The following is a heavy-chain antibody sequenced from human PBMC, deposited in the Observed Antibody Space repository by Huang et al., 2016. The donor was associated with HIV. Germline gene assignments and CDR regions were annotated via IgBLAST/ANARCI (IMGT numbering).Heavy chain of an antibody. D-gene: IGHD3-22*01. V-gene: IGHV1-18*01. J-gene: IGHJ3*02. CDR1: GYTFTSYG. CDR2: ISASSGDT. Sequence: QIQLMQSGPELKQPGASVKVSCKASGYTFTSYGITWVRQAPGQGPAGMGWISASSGDTEYAQKFQGRVTLTTDTSANIAYVELRSLRSDDTAKYYCARDPKYHRIGYYRQRRGIDIWGQGTMVIVSS. CDR3: ARDPKYHRIGYYRQRRGIDI.